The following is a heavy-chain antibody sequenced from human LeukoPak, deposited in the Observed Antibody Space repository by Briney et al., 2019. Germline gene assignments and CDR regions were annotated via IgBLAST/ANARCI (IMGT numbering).Heavy chain of an antibody. J-gene: IGHJ4*02. V-gene: IGHV4-4*07. Sequence: SETLSLTCTVSGGSISSYYWSWIRQPAGKGLEWIGRIYSSGSTNYNPSLKSRVTMSVDTSKNQFSLKLTSMTAADTAVYYCARDLGGYTYGYSFDYWGQGTLVTVSS. CDR1: GGSISSYY. CDR3: ARDLGGYTYGYSFDY. D-gene: IGHD5-18*01. CDR2: IYSSGST.